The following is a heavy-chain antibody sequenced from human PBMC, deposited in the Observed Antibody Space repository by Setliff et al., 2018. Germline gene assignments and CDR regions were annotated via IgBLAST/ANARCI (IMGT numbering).Heavy chain of an antibody. J-gene: IGHJ4*02. D-gene: IGHD5-12*01. V-gene: IGHV3-21*01. Sequence: PGGSLRLSCAASGFTFNAYAMSWVRQAPGKGLEWVSSIISSGSHIYYADSVKGRFTISRDNAKNSLYLQMNSLRADDTAVYYCTRDPVPPWLPLDYWGQGTLVTVSS. CDR1: GFTFNAYA. CDR2: IISSGSHI. CDR3: TRDPVPPWLPLDY.